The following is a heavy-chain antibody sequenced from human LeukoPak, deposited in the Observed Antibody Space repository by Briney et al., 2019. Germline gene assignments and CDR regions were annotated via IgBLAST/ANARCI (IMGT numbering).Heavy chain of an antibody. CDR2: IYHSGST. V-gene: IGHV4-30-2*01. CDR1: GGSISSGGYS. CDR3: ARSTSGSYSPFDY. D-gene: IGHD1-26*01. Sequence: SETLSLTCAVSGGSISSGGYSWRWIRQPPGKGLEWIGYIYHSGSTYYNPSLKSRVTISVDRSRNQFSLKLSSVTAADTAVYYCARSTSGSYSPFDYWGQGTLVTVSS. J-gene: IGHJ4*02.